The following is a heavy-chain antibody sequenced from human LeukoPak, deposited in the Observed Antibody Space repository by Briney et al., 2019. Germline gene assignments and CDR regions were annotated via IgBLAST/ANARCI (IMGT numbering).Heavy chain of an antibody. V-gene: IGHV4-4*07. Sequence: PSETLSLTCTVSGGSISSYPWSWTRQAAGKGLEWIGRIYSNGITNYNPSLKSRVTISADTSKNQLSLNLNSVTAADTALYYCARGSGWLDCWGQGTLVTVSS. CDR3: ARGSGWLDC. D-gene: IGHD6-19*01. J-gene: IGHJ4*02. CDR1: GGSISSYP. CDR2: IYSNGIT.